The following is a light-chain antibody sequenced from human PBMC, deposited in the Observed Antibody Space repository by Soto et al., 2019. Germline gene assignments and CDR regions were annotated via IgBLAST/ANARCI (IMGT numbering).Light chain of an antibody. V-gene: IGKV3-20*01. Sequence: EFVVTQSPGTLSLSLGERATLSCRTSQSVRSRYLAWYQQKPGQAPTLLIYDASSRPGGIPDRFIGSGSGTDLPLTISRLEPEDFAVYYCQQYGDSPYTFGQGTKLEIK. CDR2: DAS. J-gene: IGKJ2*01. CDR3: QQYGDSPYT. CDR1: QSVRSRY.